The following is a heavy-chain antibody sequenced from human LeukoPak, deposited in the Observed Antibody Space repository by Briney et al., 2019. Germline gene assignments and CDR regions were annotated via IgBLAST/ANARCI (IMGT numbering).Heavy chain of an antibody. CDR1: GFTFSSYA. CDR2: ISGSGGST. Sequence: GGSLRLSCAASGFTFSSYAMSWVRQAPGKGLEWVSAISGSGGSTYYADSVKGRFTISRDNSKNTLYLQMNSLRAEDTAVYYCAKEQPGITIFGVVRRRKATAFDYWGQGTLVTVSS. J-gene: IGHJ4*02. D-gene: IGHD3-3*01. V-gene: IGHV3-23*01. CDR3: AKEQPGITIFGVVRRRKATAFDY.